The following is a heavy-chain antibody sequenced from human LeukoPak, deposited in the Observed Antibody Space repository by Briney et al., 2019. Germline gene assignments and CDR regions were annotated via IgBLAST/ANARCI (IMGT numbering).Heavy chain of an antibody. D-gene: IGHD4-11*01. J-gene: IGHJ6*03. CDR1: GFTVSSNY. V-gene: IGHV3-66*01. CDR3: ARDRTGQQLISRKEYYYMDV. Sequence: PGGSLRLSCAASGFTVSSNYMSSVRQAPGKGLEWVSIIYSGGSTYYADSVKGRFTIPRDNSKNTLYLQMNSLRAEDTAVYYCARDRTGQQLISRKEYYYMDVWGKGTTVTISS. CDR2: IYSGGST.